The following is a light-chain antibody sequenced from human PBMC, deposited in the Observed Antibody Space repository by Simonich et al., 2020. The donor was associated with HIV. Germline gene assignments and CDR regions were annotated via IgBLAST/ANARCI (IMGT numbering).Light chain of an antibody. Sequence: DIQMTQSPSTLSASVGDRVTITCRASQSISSWLAWYQQKPVKAPKLLIYDASNLETGVPSRFSGSGSGTDFTFTISSLQPEDIATYYCQQYDNLPPLTFGGGTKVEIK. J-gene: IGKJ4*01. CDR3: QQYDNLPPLT. V-gene: IGKV1-33*01. CDR2: DAS. CDR1: QSISSW.